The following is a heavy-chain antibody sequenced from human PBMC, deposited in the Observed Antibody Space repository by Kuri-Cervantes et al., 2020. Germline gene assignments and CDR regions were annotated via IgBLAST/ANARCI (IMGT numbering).Heavy chain of an antibody. D-gene: IGHD2-2*02. CDR2: MNPNSGNT. CDR3: ARGYCSSTSCYIDY. J-gene: IGHJ4*02. Sequence: ASVKVSCKASGYTFTSYDINWVRQATGQGLEWMGWMNPNSGNTGYARKFQGRVTMTRNTSISTAYMELSSLRSEDTAVYYCARGYCSSTSCYIDYWGQGTLVTVSS. V-gene: IGHV1-8*01. CDR1: GYTFTSYD.